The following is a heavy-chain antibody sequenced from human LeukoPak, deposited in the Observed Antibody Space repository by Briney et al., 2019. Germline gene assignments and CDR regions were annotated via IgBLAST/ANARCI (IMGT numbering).Heavy chain of an antibody. Sequence: GGSLRLSCAASGFIFSTYAMSWVRQAPGKGLEWVSSISSSSSYIYYADSVKGRFTISRDNAKNSLYLQMNSLRAEDTAVYYCARRYCSSTSCYAFDYWGQGTLVTVSS. CDR1: GFIFSTYA. D-gene: IGHD2-2*01. J-gene: IGHJ4*02. V-gene: IGHV3-21*01. CDR2: ISSSSSYI. CDR3: ARRYCSSTSCYAFDY.